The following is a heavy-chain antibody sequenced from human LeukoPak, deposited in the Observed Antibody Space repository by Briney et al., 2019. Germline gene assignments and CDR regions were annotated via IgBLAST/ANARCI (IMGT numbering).Heavy chain of an antibody. Sequence: GRSLRLSCAASGFTFDDYAMHWVRRAPGKGLEWVSGISWNSGSIGYADSVKGRFTISRDNAKNSLYLQMNSLRAEDTALYYCAKDGQPTVTTVDYWGQGTLVTVSS. D-gene: IGHD4-17*01. V-gene: IGHV3-9*01. CDR1: GFTFDDYA. CDR2: ISWNSGSI. CDR3: AKDGQPTVTTVDY. J-gene: IGHJ4*02.